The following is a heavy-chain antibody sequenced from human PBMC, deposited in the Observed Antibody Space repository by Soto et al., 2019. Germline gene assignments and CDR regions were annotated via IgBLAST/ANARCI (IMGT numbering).Heavy chain of an antibody. Sequence: PGGSLRLCCVASGFTFSSFAMTWVRQAPGKGLEWVSTLSGSGGDTYYADSVNGRFTISRDKSKNTLYLQMDSLRVEDTAVYYCAKRGGYDYVWKSYRPDYWGQGTLVTVSS. CDR3: AKRGGYDYVWKSYRPDY. D-gene: IGHD3-16*02. CDR1: GFTFSSFA. CDR2: LSGSGGDT. V-gene: IGHV3-23*01. J-gene: IGHJ4*02.